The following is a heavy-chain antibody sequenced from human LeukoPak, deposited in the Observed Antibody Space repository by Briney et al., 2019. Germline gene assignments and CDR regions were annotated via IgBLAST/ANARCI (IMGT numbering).Heavy chain of an antibody. Sequence: GASVKVSCKASGGTFSSYAISWVRQAPGQGLEWMGGIIPIFGTANYAQKFQARVTITADKSTSTAYMELSSLRSEDTAVYYCARESRAAADPGFNWFDPWGQGTLVTVSS. CDR2: IIPIFGTA. V-gene: IGHV1-69*06. CDR3: ARESRAAADPGFNWFDP. J-gene: IGHJ5*02. D-gene: IGHD6-13*01. CDR1: GGTFSSYA.